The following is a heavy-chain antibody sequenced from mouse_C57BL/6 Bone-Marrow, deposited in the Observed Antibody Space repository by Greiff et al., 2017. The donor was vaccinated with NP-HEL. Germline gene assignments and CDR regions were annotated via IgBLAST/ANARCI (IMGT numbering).Heavy chain of an antibody. Sequence: VQLKESGAELVKPGASVKLSCTASGFNIKDYYMHWVKQRTEQGLEWIGRIDPADGATKYAPKFQGQATITADTSSNTAYLQLSSLTSEDTAVYYCARGSYYSNWAWFAYWGQGTLVTVSA. J-gene: IGHJ3*01. CDR2: IDPADGAT. D-gene: IGHD2-5*01. CDR3: ARGSYYSNWAWFAY. CDR1: GFNIKDYY. V-gene: IGHV14-2*01.